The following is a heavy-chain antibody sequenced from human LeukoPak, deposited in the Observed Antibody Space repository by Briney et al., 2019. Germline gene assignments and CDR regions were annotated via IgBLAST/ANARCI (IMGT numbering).Heavy chain of an antibody. J-gene: IGHJ4*02. V-gene: IGHV4-30-2*01. CDR3: ARWSSGSLDY. CDR2: IYHSGST. D-gene: IGHD1-26*01. CDR1: GGSISSGGYS. Sequence: SETLSLTCAVSGGSISSGGYSWSWIRQPPGKGLEWIGYIYHSGSTYYNPSLKSRVTMSVATSRNQFSLKLSSVTAADTAVYYCARWSSGSLDYWGQGTLVTVSS.